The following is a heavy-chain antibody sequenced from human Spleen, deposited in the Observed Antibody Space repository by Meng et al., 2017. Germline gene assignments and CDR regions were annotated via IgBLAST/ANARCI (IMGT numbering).Heavy chain of an antibody. CDR2: IYHRGSP. J-gene: IGHJ4*02. CDR3: AREPPDFGATYYFDH. V-gene: IGHV4-4*02. CDR1: GASISHSNW. D-gene: IGHD4-17*01. Sequence: SETLSLTCAVSGASISHSNWWSWVRQPPGKRLEWIGSIYHRGSPYYNPSLKSRVTISLDTSKNQFSLKLRSVAAADTAIYYCAREPPDFGATYYFDHWGQGRLVTVSS.